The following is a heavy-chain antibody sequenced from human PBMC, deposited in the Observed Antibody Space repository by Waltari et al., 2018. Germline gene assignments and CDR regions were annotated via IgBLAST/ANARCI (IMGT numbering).Heavy chain of an antibody. J-gene: IGHJ5*02. CDR2: ISSSSSYI. Sequence: VQLQESGPGLVKPSETLSLTCAVSGYSISSGYYWGWIRQAPGKGLEWVSSISSSSSYIYYADSVKGRFTISRDNAKNSLYLQMNSLRAEDTAVYYCARDPIAAAGTDWFDPWGQGTLVTVSS. V-gene: IGHV3-21*01. D-gene: IGHD6-13*01. CDR3: ARDPIAAAGTDWFDP. CDR1: GYSISSGYY.